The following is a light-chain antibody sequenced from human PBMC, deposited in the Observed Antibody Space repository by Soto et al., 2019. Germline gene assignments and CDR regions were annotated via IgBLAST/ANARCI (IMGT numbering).Light chain of an antibody. Sequence: EIVMTQSPATLSVSPEERATLSCRASQSVSSDFAWYQQKPGQAPRLLIYGASTRVTGIPARFSGSGSGTEFTLTISSLQSEDLAVYYCQQYHNWPATFGQGTKLEIK. V-gene: IGKV3-15*01. CDR1: QSVSSD. CDR2: GAS. CDR3: QQYHNWPAT. J-gene: IGKJ2*01.